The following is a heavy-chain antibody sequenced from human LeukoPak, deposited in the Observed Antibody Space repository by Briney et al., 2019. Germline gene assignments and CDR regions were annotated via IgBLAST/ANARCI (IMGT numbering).Heavy chain of an antibody. Sequence: GGSLRLSCAASGFTFSSYSMNWVRQAPGKGLEWVSSISSSSNYKYYADSVKGRFTISRDNSKNTLYLQMNSLRAEDTAVYYCARGGFSDSSGYYFRWGQGTLVTVSS. D-gene: IGHD3-22*01. CDR1: GFTFSSYS. CDR3: ARGGFSDSSGYYFR. J-gene: IGHJ4*02. V-gene: IGHV3-21*01. CDR2: ISSSSNYK.